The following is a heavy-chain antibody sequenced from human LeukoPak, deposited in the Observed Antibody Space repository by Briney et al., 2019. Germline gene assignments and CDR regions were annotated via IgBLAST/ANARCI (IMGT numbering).Heavy chain of an antibody. D-gene: IGHD3-16*02. CDR2: IYSGGST. J-gene: IGHJ6*02. Sequence: GGFLRLSCAASGFTVSSNYMSWVRQAPGKGLEWVSVIYSGGSTYYADSVKGRFTISRDNSKNTLYLQMNSLRAEDTAVYYCARDEFSDYYYGMDVWGQGTTVTVSS. CDR3: ARDEFSDYYYGMDV. CDR1: GFTVSSNY. V-gene: IGHV3-66*01.